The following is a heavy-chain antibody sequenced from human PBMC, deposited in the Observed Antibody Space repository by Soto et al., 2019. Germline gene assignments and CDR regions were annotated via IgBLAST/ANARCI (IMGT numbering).Heavy chain of an antibody. CDR1: GGSISSKSYF. CDR3: ARDRYGGFDY. D-gene: IGHD3-9*01. CDR2: INYVGKT. J-gene: IGHJ4*02. V-gene: IGHV4-39*02. Sequence: SETLPLTCSVSGGSISSKSYFWGWIRQTPGKGLEWIASINYVGKTYYSPSLKSRLAISVDTSKNQFSLRLSSVTAADTAVYYCARDRYGGFDYWGLGTLVT.